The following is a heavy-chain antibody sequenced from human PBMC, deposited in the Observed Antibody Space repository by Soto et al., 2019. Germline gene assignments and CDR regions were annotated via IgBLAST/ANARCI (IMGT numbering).Heavy chain of an antibody. CDR1: GGSITSSNYH. V-gene: IGHV4-39*01. D-gene: IGHD2-2*01. CDR3: SRLTNARPGDD. CDR2: IYYSGNT. J-gene: IGHJ4*02. Sequence: SETLSLTCTVSGGSITSSNYHWGWSRQPPGKGLEWIGAIYYSGNTYYNPSLKSRVTMSMDASKNQFSLTLSSVAVADTAVYYCSRLTNARPGDDWGQGTLVTVSS.